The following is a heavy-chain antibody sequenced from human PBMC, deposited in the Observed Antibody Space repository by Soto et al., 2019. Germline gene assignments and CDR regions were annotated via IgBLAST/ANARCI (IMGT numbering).Heavy chain of an antibody. CDR2: ISAYNGNT. CDR1: GYTFTSYG. CDR3: ARGSSGWYFSTQ. D-gene: IGHD6-19*01. V-gene: IGHV1-18*01. Sequence: QVQLVQSGAEVKKPGASVKVSCKASGYTFTSYGISWVRQAPGQGLEWMGWISAYNGNTNYAQKLQGRVTMTTDTSTSKSYMELRSLITDETAVYYWARGSSGWYFSTQWCQGTLVTV. J-gene: IGHJ4*02.